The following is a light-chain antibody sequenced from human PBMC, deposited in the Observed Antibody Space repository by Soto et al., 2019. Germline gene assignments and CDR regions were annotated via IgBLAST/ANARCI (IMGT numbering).Light chain of an antibody. CDR1: SSDVGSYSY. Sequence: QSALTQPASVSGSPGQSITISCTGTSSDVGSYSYVSWYQQYPGKAPKLIIYEVSNRPSGVSDRFSGSKSGNTASLTISGLQAEDEADYYCTSYRNGNSLDVFGTGNKLTVL. CDR3: TSYRNGNSLDV. CDR2: EVS. V-gene: IGLV2-14*01. J-gene: IGLJ1*01.